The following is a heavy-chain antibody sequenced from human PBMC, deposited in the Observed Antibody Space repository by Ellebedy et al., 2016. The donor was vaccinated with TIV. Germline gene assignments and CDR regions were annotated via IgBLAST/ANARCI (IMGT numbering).Heavy chain of an antibody. V-gene: IGHV3-23*01. CDR1: GFTFSSYA. D-gene: IGHD2-15*01. CDR2: ISGSGGST. CDR3: AKWVVAAGDAFDI. Sequence: GESLKISCAASGFTFSSYAMSWVRQAPGKGLEWVSAISGSGGSTYYADSVKGRFTISRDNSKNTLYLQMNSLRAEDTAVYYCAKWVVAAGDAFDIWGQGTMVTVSS. J-gene: IGHJ3*02.